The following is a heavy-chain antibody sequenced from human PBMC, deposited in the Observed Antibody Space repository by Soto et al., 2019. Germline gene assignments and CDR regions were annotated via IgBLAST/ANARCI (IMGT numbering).Heavy chain of an antibody. CDR1: GGSISRSSYY. V-gene: IGHV4-39*01. CDR3: ARHDYGGFGL. CDR2: IFYIGST. Sequence: SETLSLTCTVSGGSISRSSYYWGWIRQPPGKGLDWIGIIFYIGSTYYNPSLKSRVTISVDTCKNQFSLKLSSVTAADTAVYYCARHDYGGFGLWGQGTLVTVSS. J-gene: IGHJ4*02. D-gene: IGHD4-17*01.